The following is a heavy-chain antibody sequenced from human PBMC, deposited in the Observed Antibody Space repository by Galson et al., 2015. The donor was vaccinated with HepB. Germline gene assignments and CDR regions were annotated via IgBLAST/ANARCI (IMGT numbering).Heavy chain of an antibody. J-gene: IGHJ6*02. CDR1: GFTFSSYA. D-gene: IGHD2-2*01. CDR3: VIFGGVVPAAYVPQFYGMDV. Sequence: SLRLSCAASGFTFSSYAMHWVRQAPGKGLEYVPAISSNGGSTYYADSVKGRFTISRDNSKNTLYLQMSSLRAEDTAVYYCVIFGGVVPAAYVPQFYGMDVWGQGTTVTVSS. CDR2: ISSNGGST. V-gene: IGHV3-64D*06.